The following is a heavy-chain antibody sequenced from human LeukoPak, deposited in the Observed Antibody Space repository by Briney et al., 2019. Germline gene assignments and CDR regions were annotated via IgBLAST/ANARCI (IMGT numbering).Heavy chain of an antibody. D-gene: IGHD3-10*01. Sequence: PGGSLRLSCAASGFTFSNYPMHWVRQAPGKGLEWVSTISGSGDNTYYADSVKGRFTISRDNSKNTLYLQMNSLRAEDTAVYYCAKVTYGSGTYGAFDYWGQGTLVTVSS. V-gene: IGHV3-23*01. J-gene: IGHJ4*02. CDR2: ISGSGDNT. CDR3: AKVTYGSGTYGAFDY. CDR1: GFTFSNYP.